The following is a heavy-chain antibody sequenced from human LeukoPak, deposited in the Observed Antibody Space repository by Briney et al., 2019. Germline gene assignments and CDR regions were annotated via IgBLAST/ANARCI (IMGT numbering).Heavy chain of an antibody. CDR3: ARHGRANGLDI. J-gene: IGHJ3*02. Sequence: SETLSLTCTVSGGSISSYYWSWIRQPPGQGLEWIGYIYYSGSTNYNPSLKSRVTISVDTSKNQFSLKLNSMTAADTAVYYCARHGRANGLDIWGQGTMVTVSS. D-gene: IGHD2-8*01. V-gene: IGHV4-59*08. CDR1: GGSISSYY. CDR2: IYYSGST.